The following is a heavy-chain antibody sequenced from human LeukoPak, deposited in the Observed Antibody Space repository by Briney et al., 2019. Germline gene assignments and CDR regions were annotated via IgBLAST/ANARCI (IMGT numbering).Heavy chain of an antibody. Sequence: PGRSLRLSCTASGFTFGDYAMSWLRQAQGKGLEWVGFIRSKAYGGTTEYAASVKGRFTISRDDSKSIAYLQMNSLKTEDTAVYYCTREDYDSSGYYLDYWGQGTLVTVSS. CDR1: GFTFGDYA. J-gene: IGHJ4*02. D-gene: IGHD3-22*01. CDR3: TREDYDSSGYYLDY. CDR2: IRSKAYGGTT. V-gene: IGHV3-49*03.